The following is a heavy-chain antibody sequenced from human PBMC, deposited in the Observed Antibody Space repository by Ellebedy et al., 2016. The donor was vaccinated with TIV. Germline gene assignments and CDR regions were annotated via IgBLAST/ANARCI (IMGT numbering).Heavy chain of an antibody. Sequence: GESLKISCAASGFTFSPYAMAWVRQAPGKGLEWVSGIVGSGAQKYADSVKGRFTISRDNSKRTVDLQMKSLRAEDTAIYYCARGKSGTYIHHAFDSWGQGTLVTVSS. CDR2: IVGSGA. CDR1: GFTFSPYA. D-gene: IGHD1-14*01. J-gene: IGHJ4*02. V-gene: IGHV3-23*01. CDR3: ARGKSGTYIHHAFDS.